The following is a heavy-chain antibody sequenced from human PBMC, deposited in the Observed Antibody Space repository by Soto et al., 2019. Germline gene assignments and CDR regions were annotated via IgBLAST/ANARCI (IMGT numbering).Heavy chain of an antibody. CDR3: AKDQGQLVLYY. V-gene: IGHV3-30*18. D-gene: IGHD6-6*01. J-gene: IGHJ6*01. Sequence: RWALLLSWAASGFTFSSYGMHGCRQAPGKGLEWVAVISYDGSNKYYADSVKGRFTISRDNSKNTLYLQMNSLRAEDTAVYYCAKDQGQLVLYY. CDR2: ISYDGSNK. CDR1: GFTFSSYG.